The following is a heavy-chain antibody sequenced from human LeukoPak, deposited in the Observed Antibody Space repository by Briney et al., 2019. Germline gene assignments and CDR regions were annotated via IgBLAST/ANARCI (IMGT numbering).Heavy chain of an antibody. D-gene: IGHD6-19*01. Sequence: SGGSLRLSCAASGFTFSSYSMNWVRQAPGKGLEWVSSISSSSSYIYYADSVKGRFTISRDNAKNSLYLQMNSLRAEDTALYYCAKDSRGSGWYFFAFDIWGQGTMVTVSS. CDR2: ISSSSSYI. CDR1: GFTFSSYS. V-gene: IGHV3-21*04. CDR3: AKDSRGSGWYFFAFDI. J-gene: IGHJ3*02.